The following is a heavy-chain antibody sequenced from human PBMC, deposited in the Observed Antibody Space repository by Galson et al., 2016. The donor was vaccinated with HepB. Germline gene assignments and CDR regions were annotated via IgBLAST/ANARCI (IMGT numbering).Heavy chain of an antibody. CDR2: ISGGGRST. D-gene: IGHD3-16*01. J-gene: IGHJ4*02. Sequence: SLRLSCAASGFTFSSNAMSWVRRAPGKGLEWVSAISGGGRSTDYADSVKGRFTISRDNSKNTLYLQMNSLRAEDTAVYYCAKAWGKSFGAFDYWGRGTLVTGSS. CDR3: AKAWGKSFGAFDY. CDR1: GFTFSSNA. V-gene: IGHV3-23*01.